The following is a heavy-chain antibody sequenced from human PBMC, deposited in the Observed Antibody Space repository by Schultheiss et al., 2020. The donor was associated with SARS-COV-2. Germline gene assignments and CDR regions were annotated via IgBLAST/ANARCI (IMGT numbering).Heavy chain of an antibody. Sequence: GGSLRLSCAASGFTFSSYGMHWVRQAPGKGLEWVSGISGSGGSTYYADSVKGRFTISRDNSKNTLYLQMNSLRAEDMAVYYCAKGGLLYLSAFDIWGQGTMVTVSS. CDR3: AKGGLLYLSAFDI. V-gene: IGHV3-23*01. CDR1: GFTFSSYG. D-gene: IGHD2-2*02. J-gene: IGHJ3*02. CDR2: ISGSGGST.